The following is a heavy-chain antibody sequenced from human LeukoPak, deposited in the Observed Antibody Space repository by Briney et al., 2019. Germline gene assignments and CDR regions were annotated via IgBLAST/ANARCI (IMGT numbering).Heavy chain of an antibody. Sequence: SSVKVSCKASGGTFSSYAISWVRQAPGQGLEWMGGIIPIFGTANYAQKFQGRVTITADESTSTAYMELSSLRSEDTAVYYCAGRYCSCCSCYSSYFDYWGKGTLVSVSS. V-gene: IGHV1-69*01. J-gene: IGHJ4*02. D-gene: IGHD2-15*01. CDR1: GGTFSSYA. CDR3: AGRYCSCCSCYSSYFDY. CDR2: IIPIFGTA.